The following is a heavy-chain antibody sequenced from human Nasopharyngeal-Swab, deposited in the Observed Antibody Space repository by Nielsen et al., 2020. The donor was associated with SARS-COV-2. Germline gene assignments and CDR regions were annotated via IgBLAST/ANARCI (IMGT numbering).Heavy chain of an antibody. V-gene: IGHV1-3*01. D-gene: IGHD6-13*01. J-gene: IGHJ4*02. CDR3: VRDDGSSWLLDK. CDR2: ITAADGNT. Sequence: WVRQAPGQRLEWMGWITAADGNTQYSQKFHDRLTLTTDTSANTAYMDPSSLRSEDTAVYYCVRDDGSSWLLDKWGQGSLVTVSS.